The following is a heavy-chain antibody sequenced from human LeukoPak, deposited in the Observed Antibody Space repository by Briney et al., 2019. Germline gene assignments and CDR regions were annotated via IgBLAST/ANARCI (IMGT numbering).Heavy chain of an antibody. CDR1: GGSISSGSYY. CDR3: AKDRYYYMDV. V-gene: IGHV4-61*02. J-gene: IGHJ6*03. CDR2: IYTSGST. Sequence: SQTLSLTCTVSGGSISSGSYYWSWIRQPAGKGLEWIGRIYTSGSTNYNPSLKSRVTISVDTSNNQYSLKLSSVTAADTAVYYCAKDRYYYMDVWGKGTTVTVSS.